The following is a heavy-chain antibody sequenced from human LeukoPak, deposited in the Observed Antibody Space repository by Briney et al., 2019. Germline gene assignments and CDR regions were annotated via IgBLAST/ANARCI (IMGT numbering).Heavy chain of an antibody. V-gene: IGHV3-13*01. CDR1: GFTFSSYD. CDR3: ARELGIEGYWYFDL. Sequence: GGSLRLSCAASGFTFSSYDMHWVRQATGKGLEWVSAIGTAGDTYYPGSVKGRFTISRENAKNSLYLQMNSLSAEDTAVYYCARELGIEGYWYFDLWGRGTLVTVSS. D-gene: IGHD7-27*01. CDR2: IGTAGDT. J-gene: IGHJ2*01.